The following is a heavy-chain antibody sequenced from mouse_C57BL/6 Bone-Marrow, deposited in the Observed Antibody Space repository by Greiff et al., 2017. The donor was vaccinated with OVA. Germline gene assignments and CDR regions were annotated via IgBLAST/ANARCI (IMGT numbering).Heavy chain of an antibody. CDR1: GYTFTSYG. CDR3: ARDQLLRYSNWYFDV. V-gene: IGHV1-81*01. D-gene: IGHD1-1*01. J-gene: IGHJ1*03. Sequence: VNVVESGAELARPGASVKLSCKASGYTFTSYGISWVKQRTGQGLEWIGEIYPRSGNTYYNEKFKGKATLTADKSSSTAYMELRSLTSEDSAVYFCARDQLLRYSNWYFDVWGTGTTVTVSS. CDR2: IYPRSGNT.